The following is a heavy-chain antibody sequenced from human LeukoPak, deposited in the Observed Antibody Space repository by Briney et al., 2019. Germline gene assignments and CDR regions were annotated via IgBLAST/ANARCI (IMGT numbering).Heavy chain of an antibody. J-gene: IGHJ4*02. Sequence: GESLKISCKGSGYSFTSYWIGWVRQMPGKGLEWMGIIYPCESDTRYSPSFQGQVTISTAQSISTAYLQWSSLKASDTAMYYCARQHSSSWSKWGQGTLVTVSS. CDR2: IYPCESDT. CDR1: GYSFTSYW. V-gene: IGHV5-51*01. CDR3: ARQHSSSWSK. D-gene: IGHD6-13*01.